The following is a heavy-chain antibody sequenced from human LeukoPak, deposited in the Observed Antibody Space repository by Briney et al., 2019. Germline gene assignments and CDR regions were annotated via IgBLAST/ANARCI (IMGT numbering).Heavy chain of an antibody. J-gene: IGHJ6*02. CDR2: INHSGST. D-gene: IGHD6-19*01. CDR3: ARGRSGWYAYYYYYGMDV. Sequence: SETLSLTCAVYGGSFSGYYWSWIRQPPGKGLEWIGEINHSGSTNYNPSPKSRVTISVDTSKNQFSLKLSSVTAADTAVYYCARGRSGWYAYYYYYGMDVWGQGTTVTVSS. V-gene: IGHV4-34*01. CDR1: GGSFSGYY.